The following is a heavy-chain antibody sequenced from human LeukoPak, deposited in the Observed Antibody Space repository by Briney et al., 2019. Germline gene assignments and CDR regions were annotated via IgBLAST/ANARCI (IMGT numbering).Heavy chain of an antibody. D-gene: IGHD3-10*01. CDR2: IYSSGST. Sequence: SETLSLTCSVSGVSISSGSDYWGWIRQPPGKTLEWIGSIYSSGSTYYNPSLKSRVIILIDTTKNHFSLNLSSVTAADTAVYYCARSDGYGLVGIWGQGTMVTVSS. CDR3: ARSDGYGLVGI. J-gene: IGHJ3*02. CDR1: GVSISSGSDY. V-gene: IGHV4-39*07.